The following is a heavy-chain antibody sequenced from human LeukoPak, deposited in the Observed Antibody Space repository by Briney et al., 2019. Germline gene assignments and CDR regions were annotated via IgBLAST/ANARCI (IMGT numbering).Heavy chain of an antibody. D-gene: IGHD6-6*01. J-gene: IGHJ6*02. CDR1: GYSFTSYW. CDR3: ARTSGSSADYYYYYGMDV. V-gene: IGHV5-51*01. CDR2: IYPGDSDT. Sequence: GESLKISCKGSGYSFTSYWIGWVRQMPGKGLEWMGIIYPGDSDTRYSPSFQGQVTISADKSISTAYLQWSSLKASDTAMYYCARTSGSSADYYYYYGMDVWGQGTTVTVSS.